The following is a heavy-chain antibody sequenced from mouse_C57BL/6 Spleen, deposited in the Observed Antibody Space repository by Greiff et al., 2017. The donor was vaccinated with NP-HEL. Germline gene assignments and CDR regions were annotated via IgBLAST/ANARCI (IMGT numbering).Heavy chain of an antibody. Sequence: QVQLQQSGPGLVQPSQSLSITCTVSGFSLTSYGVHWVRQSPGKGLEWLGVIWSGGSPDYNAAFISRLSISKDNSKSQVFFKMNSLQADDTAIYYCAREGPYYFDYWGQGTTLTVSS. CDR1: GFSLTSYG. J-gene: IGHJ2*01. V-gene: IGHV2-2*01. CDR3: AREGPYYFDY. D-gene: IGHD3-3*01. CDR2: IWSGGSP.